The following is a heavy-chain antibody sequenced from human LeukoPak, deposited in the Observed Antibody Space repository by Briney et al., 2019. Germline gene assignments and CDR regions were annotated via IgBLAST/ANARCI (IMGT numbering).Heavy chain of an antibody. CDR3: ARPKGEQWLNSGGAFDI. V-gene: IGHV7-4-1*02. J-gene: IGHJ3*02. D-gene: IGHD6-19*01. Sequence: ASVKVSCKASGYTFTSYAMNWVRQAPGQGLEWMGWINTNTGNPTYAQGFTGRFVFSLDTSVSTAYLQISSLKAEDTAVYYCARPKGEQWLNSGGAFDIWGQGTMVTVSS. CDR2: INTNTGNP. CDR1: GYTFTSYA.